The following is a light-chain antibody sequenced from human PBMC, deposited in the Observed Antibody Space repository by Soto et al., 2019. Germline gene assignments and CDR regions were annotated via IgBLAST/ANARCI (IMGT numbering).Light chain of an antibody. CDR1: QSVPNNN. J-gene: IGKJ4*01. Sequence: EIVMTQSPATLSVSPGERATLSCRASQSVPNNNLAWYQQKPGQAPRVLIYGASSGATFTPDRFSGSGSGADFTLTISRLETEDFAVYYCQQYGSSLGVTFGGGTKVDIK. CDR2: GAS. CDR3: QQYGSSLGVT. V-gene: IGKV3-20*01.